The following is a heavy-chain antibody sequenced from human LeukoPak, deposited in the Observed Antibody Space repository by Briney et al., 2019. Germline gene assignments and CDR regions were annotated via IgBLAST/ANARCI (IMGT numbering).Heavy chain of an antibody. D-gene: IGHD2-2*01. Sequence: GASVKVSCKASGYTFTSYYMHWVRQAPGQELEWMGIINPSGGSTSYAQKFQGRVTMTRDTSTSTVYMELSSLRSEDTAVYYCARGGIVVVPESWYFDLWGRGTLVTVSS. CDR3: ARGGIVVVPESWYFDL. CDR2: INPSGGST. V-gene: IGHV1-46*03. J-gene: IGHJ2*01. CDR1: GYTFTSYY.